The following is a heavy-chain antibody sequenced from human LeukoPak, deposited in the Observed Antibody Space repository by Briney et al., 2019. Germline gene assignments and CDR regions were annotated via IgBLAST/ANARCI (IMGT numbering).Heavy chain of an antibody. CDR1: GYTFTSYD. CDR2: MNPNSGNT. V-gene: IGHV1-8*03. CDR3: ARGPGFWSGYSDY. J-gene: IGHJ4*02. Sequence: SVKVSCKSSGYTFTSYDINWVRQATGQGLEWMGWMNPNSGNTGYAQKFQGRVTITRNTSISTAYMELSSLRSEDTAVYYCARGPGFWSGYSDYWGQGTLVTVSS. D-gene: IGHD3-3*01.